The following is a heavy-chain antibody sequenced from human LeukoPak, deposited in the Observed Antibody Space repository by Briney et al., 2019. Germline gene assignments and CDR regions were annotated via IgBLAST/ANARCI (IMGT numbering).Heavy chain of an antibody. V-gene: IGHV3-23*01. J-gene: IGHJ6*03. CDR3: AKGVGYYTGYSYHYYMDV. D-gene: IGHD3-3*01. Sequence: GGSLRLSCAGSGFNFSNYWMTWVRQAPGKGLEWVSTISGSGAGTYYADSMKGRTTISRDNSKNTLYLQVNSLRDEDTAVYYCAKGVGYYTGYSYHYYMDVWGKGTTVTISS. CDR2: ISGSGAGT. CDR1: GFNFSNYW.